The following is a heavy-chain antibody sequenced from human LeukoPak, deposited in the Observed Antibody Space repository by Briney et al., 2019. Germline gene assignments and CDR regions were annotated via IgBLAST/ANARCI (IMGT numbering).Heavy chain of an antibody. Sequence: SETLSLTCTVSGGSISSGSYYWSWIRQPAGKGLEWIGRIYTSGSTNYNPSLKSRVTISVDTSKNQFSLKLSSVTAADTAVYYCARDFDSSSPYYYYYYMDVWGKGTTVTVSS. D-gene: IGHD6-13*01. CDR2: IYTSGST. J-gene: IGHJ6*03. V-gene: IGHV4-61*02. CDR3: ARDFDSSSPYYYYYYMDV. CDR1: GGSISSGSYY.